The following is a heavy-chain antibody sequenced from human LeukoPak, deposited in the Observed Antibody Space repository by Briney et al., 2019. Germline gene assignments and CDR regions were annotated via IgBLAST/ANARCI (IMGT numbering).Heavy chain of an antibody. CDR3: AKYEVLSGGNWFDP. CDR2: ISDSGSNT. CDR1: GFTFSSYG. V-gene: IGHV3-23*01. Sequence: PGGSLRLSCAASGFTFSSYGMSWVRQAAGKGLEWVSTISDSGSNTYYPDSVKGRFTISRDNSKNTLYMQMNSLRAEDTAVYYCAKYEVLSGGNWFDPWGQGTLVTVSS. J-gene: IGHJ5*02. D-gene: IGHD3-16*01.